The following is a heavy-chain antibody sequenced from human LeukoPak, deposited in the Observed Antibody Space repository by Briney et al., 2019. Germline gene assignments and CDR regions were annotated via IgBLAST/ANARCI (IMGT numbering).Heavy chain of an antibody. V-gene: IGHV4-34*01. Sequence: SETLSLTCAVSGGSFSGYYWTWIRQPPGKGLEWIGEINHSGSANYNPSLKSRVTISLDTSKNQFSLKLSSVTAADTAVYYCARDPSVEMATINAFDIWGQGTMVTVSS. CDR3: ARDPSVEMATINAFDI. J-gene: IGHJ3*02. CDR2: INHSGSA. CDR1: GGSFSGYY. D-gene: IGHD5-24*01.